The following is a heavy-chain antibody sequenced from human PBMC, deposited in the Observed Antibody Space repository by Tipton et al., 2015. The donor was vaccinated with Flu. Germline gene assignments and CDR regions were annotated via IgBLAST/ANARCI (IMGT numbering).Heavy chain of an antibody. CDR1: GFTVSSKY. Sequence: LSLTCAASGFTVSSKYTGWVRQAPGKGLQWVSVIYRGGTTYVADSVKGRCTISRDNSKNTLYLQWNSLTTEDTAVYYCATLGNSGTDGFDIWGQGTMVTISS. J-gene: IGHJ3*02. V-gene: IGHV3-66*02. D-gene: IGHD5-12*01. CDR2: IYRGGTT. CDR3: ATLGNSGTDGFDI.